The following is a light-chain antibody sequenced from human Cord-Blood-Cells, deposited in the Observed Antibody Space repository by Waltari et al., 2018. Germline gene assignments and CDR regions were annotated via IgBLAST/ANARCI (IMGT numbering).Light chain of an antibody. J-gene: IGKJ1*01. Sequence: DIPMTQSPSSLSASVGARVTITCLASQSISSYLNWYQQKPGKAPKLLIYAASSLQSGVPSRFSGSGSGTDFTLTISSLQPEDFATYYCQQSYSTPRTFGQGTKVEIK. CDR2: AAS. V-gene: IGKV1-39*01. CDR3: QQSYSTPRT. CDR1: QSISSY.